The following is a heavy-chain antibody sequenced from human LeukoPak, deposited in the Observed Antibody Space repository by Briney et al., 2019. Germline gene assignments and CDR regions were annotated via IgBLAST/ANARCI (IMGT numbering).Heavy chain of an antibody. CDR1: GFTFSSYA. V-gene: IGHV3-23*01. CDR2: ISGSGGST. Sequence: GGSLRLSCAASGFTFSSYAMSWVRQAPGKGLEWVSAISGSGGSTYYADSGKGRFTISRDNSKNTLYLQMNSRSAEDTAVYYCAKVSSYDRSGYDAFDIWGQGTMVTVSS. CDR3: AKVSSYDRSGYDAFDI. D-gene: IGHD3-22*01. J-gene: IGHJ3*02.